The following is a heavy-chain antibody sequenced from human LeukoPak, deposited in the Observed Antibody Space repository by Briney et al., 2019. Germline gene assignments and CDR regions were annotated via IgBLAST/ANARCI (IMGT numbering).Heavy chain of an antibody. CDR2: ISYDGSNK. J-gene: IGHJ6*02. CDR3: ARAHCGGDCYPGDGMDV. D-gene: IGHD2-21*02. Sequence: GGSLRLSCAASGFTFSSYGMHWVRQAPGKGLEWVAVISYDGSNKYYADSVKGRFTISRDNSKNTLYLQMNSLRAEDTAVYYCARAHCGGDCYPGDGMDVWGQGTTVTVSS. CDR1: GFTFSSYG. V-gene: IGHV3-33*05.